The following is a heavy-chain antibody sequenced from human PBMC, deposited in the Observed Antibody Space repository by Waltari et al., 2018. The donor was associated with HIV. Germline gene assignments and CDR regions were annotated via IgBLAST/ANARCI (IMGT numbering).Heavy chain of an antibody. CDR2: NKTDGRDT. J-gene: IGHJ2*01. V-gene: IGHV3-74*01. Sequence: EVQLVESGGGLVQPGGSLRLSCVASGFTFSSYWMFWVRQVPGKGLEWVSDNKTDGRDTDYADSVKGRFTISRDNAKNTLYLQMNSLRGEDTAVYYCARVGVLRFLEWITETNWYFDLWGRGTLVTVS. CDR1: GFTFSSYW. CDR3: ARVGVLRFLEWITETNWYFDL. D-gene: IGHD3-3*01.